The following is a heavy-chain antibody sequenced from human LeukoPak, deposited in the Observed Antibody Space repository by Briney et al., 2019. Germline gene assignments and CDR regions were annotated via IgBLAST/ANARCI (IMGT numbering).Heavy chain of an antibody. Sequence: GSVKVSCKASGYTFTSYYMHWVRQAPGQGLEWMGIINPSGGSTSYAQKFRGRVTMTRDTSTSTVYMELSSLRSEDTAVYYCARDGIYSSGNTYYFDYWGQGTLVTVSS. CDR1: GYTFTSYY. J-gene: IGHJ4*02. CDR3: ARDGIYSSGNTYYFDY. V-gene: IGHV1-46*01. D-gene: IGHD6-19*01. CDR2: INPSGGST.